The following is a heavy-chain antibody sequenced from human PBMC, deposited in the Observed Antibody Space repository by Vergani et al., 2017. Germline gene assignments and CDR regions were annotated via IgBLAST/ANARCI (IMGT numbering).Heavy chain of an antibody. CDR2: INPNSGGT. CDR3: ARERMVRGRDTGPSYYYGMDV. CDR1: GYTFTGYS. V-gene: IGHV1-2*04. Sequence: QVQLVQSGAEVKKPGASVKVSCKASGYTFTGYSMHWVRQAPGQGLEGMGWINPNSGGTNYAQKFQGWVTMTRDTSISTAYMELSRLRSDDTAVYYCARERMVRGRDTGPSYYYGMDVWGQGTTVTVSS. D-gene: IGHD3-10*01. J-gene: IGHJ6*02.